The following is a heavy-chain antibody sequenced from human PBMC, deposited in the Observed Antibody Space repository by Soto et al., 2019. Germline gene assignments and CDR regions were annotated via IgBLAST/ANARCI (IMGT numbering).Heavy chain of an antibody. CDR2: ITKSSRTI. Sequence: EVQLVESGGGLVQPGGSLRLSCAASGFTFSIYSMNWVRQAPGKGLEWVSYITKSSRTIYYADSVKGRFTISRDNAKNSLYLRMNSLRAEDTAVYYCARDMGKGYAMDVWGQGTTVTVSS. J-gene: IGHJ6*02. V-gene: IGHV3-48*01. CDR1: GFTFSIYS. CDR3: ARDMGKGYAMDV. D-gene: IGHD7-27*01.